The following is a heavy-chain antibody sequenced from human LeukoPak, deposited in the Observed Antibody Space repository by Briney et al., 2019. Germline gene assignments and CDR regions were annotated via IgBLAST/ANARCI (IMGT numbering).Heavy chain of an antibody. CDR2: ISYDGSNK. CDR1: GFTFSSYG. V-gene: IGHV3-30*03. CDR3: ARESEALDY. J-gene: IGHJ4*02. Sequence: PGRSLRLSCAASGFTFSSYGMHWVRQAPGKGLEWVAVISYDGSNKYYADSVKGRFTISRDNSKNTLYLQMGSLRTEDMAVYYCARESEALDYWGQGTLVTVSS.